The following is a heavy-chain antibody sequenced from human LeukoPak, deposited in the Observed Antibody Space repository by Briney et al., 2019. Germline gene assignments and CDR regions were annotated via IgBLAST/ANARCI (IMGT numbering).Heavy chain of an antibody. CDR1: GFTFSSYA. CDR3: ARDLPIGGYDSSGYIDY. D-gene: IGHD3-22*01. J-gene: IGHJ4*02. Sequence: PGGSLRLSCAASGFTFSSYAMHWVRQAPGNGLEWVAVISYDGSNKYYADSVKGRFTISRDNSKNTLYLQMNSLRAEDTAVYYCARDLPIGGYDSSGYIDYWGQGTLVTVSS. V-gene: IGHV3-30-3*01. CDR2: ISYDGSNK.